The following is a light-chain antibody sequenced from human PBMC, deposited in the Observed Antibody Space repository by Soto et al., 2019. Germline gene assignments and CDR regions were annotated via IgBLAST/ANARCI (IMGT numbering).Light chain of an antibody. CDR3: QQRSNWPAYT. V-gene: IGKV3-11*01. CDR2: DAS. J-gene: IGKJ2*01. Sequence: EIVLTQSPATLSLSPGERATLSCRASQSVSSYLAWYQQKPGQAPRLLIYDASNSATGIPARFSGSGSGTDFTLTISSLETEEFAVYYWQQRSNWPAYTFGQGTKLEIK. CDR1: QSVSSY.